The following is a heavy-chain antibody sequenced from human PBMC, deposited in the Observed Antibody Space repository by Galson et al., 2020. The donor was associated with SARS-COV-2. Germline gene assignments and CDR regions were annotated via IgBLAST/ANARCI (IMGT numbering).Heavy chain of an antibody. Sequence: ASETLSLTCTVSGGSISSYYWSWIRQPPGKGLEWIGYIYYSGSTNYNPSLKSRVTISVDTSKNQFSLKLSSVTAAATAVYYCARQHNYYGSGRGWFDPWGQGTLVTVSS. CDR1: GGSISSYY. V-gene: IGHV4-59*08. J-gene: IGHJ5*02. CDR2: IYYSGST. CDR3: ARQHNYYGSGRGWFDP. D-gene: IGHD3-10*01.